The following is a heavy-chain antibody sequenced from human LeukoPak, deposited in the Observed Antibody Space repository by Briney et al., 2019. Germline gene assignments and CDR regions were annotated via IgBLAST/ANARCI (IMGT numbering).Heavy chain of an antibody. V-gene: IGHV3-7*05. CDR3: AKDLSRCSGGTCYSGGPRVEDY. D-gene: IGHD2-15*01. J-gene: IGHJ4*02. Sequence: QPGGSLRLSCAASGFTFSSYWMSWVRQAPGKGLEWVANINQDGSEKYYVDSVKGRFTISRDNSKSTVFLQMNSLRAEDTAVYYCAKDLSRCSGGTCYSGGPRVEDYWGQGTLVTVSS. CDR1: GFTFSSYW. CDR2: INQDGSEK.